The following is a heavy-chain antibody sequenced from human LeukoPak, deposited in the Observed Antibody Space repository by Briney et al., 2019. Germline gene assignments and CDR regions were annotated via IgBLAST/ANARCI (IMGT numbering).Heavy chain of an antibody. CDR3: ARGSGPAANGY. CDR2: IYHSGTT. D-gene: IGHD2-2*01. CDR1: GYSISSGDY. V-gene: IGHV4-38-2*02. Sequence: PSETLSLTCSVSGYSISSGDYWGWIRQSPGKGLEWIGSIYHSGTTYYNPSLKSRVTISVDTSKNQFSLKLNSVTAADTAVYYCARGSGPAANGYWGRGTLVTVSS. J-gene: IGHJ4*02.